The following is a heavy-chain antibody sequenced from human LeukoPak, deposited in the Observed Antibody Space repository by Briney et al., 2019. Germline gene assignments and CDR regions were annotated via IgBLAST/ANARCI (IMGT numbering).Heavy chain of an antibody. CDR2: VSGSGDST. Sequence: PGGSLRRSCAASGFTFSNFAMTWVRLAPGRGLEWVSTVSGSGDSTHFADSVKGRFTISRDNSKNTLYLQMNRLRVEDTALYYCAKGSVDTSYIDYWGQGTLVTVSS. J-gene: IGHJ4*02. D-gene: IGHD3-10*01. CDR3: AKGSVDTSYIDY. CDR1: GFTFSNFA. V-gene: IGHV3-23*01.